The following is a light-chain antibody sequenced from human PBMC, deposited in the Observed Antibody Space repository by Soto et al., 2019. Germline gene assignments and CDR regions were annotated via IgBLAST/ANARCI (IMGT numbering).Light chain of an antibody. V-gene: IGKV2-30*01. CDR2: HVS. CDR1: QSLVYSDGNTY. CDR3: MQGTPWPRT. Sequence: DAVMTQSPLSLPVTLGQPASSSCRSSQSLVYSDGNTYLSWYHQRPGQSPRRLIYHVSNRDSGVPDRVSGSGSGPDFTLKISRVEAEDVRIYFCMQGTPWPRTFGQGTRVEIK. J-gene: IGKJ1*01.